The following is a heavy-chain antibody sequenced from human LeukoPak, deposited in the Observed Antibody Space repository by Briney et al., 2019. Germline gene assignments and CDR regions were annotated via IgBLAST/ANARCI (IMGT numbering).Heavy chain of an antibody. CDR1: GFIFSNYA. D-gene: IGHD3-22*01. CDR3: AREGNSGYYPY. V-gene: IGHV3-30*03. CDR2: ISYDGSEK. J-gene: IGHJ4*02. Sequence: GGPLRLSCATSGFIFSNYAMSWVRQAPGKGLEWVAVISYDGSEKHYADPVKGRFTISRDNSKNTLYLQMNSLRAEDTAMYYCAREGNSGYYPYWGQGILVTVSS.